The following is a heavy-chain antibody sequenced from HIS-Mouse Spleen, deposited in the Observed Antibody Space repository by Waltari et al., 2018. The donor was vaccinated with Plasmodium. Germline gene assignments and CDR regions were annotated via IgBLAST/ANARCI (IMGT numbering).Heavy chain of an antibody. J-gene: IGHJ4*02. CDR2: IYYSGST. CDR3: ARDRITGTSYFDY. D-gene: IGHD1-7*01. CDR1: VGSITSSSYY. Sequence: QLQLQESGPGLVTPSETLSLTCTVSVGSITSSSYYCGWILQPPGKGLEWIGSIYYSGSTYYNPSRKSRVTISVDTSKNQFSLKLSSVTAADTAVYYCARDRITGTSYFDYWGQGTLVTVSS. V-gene: IGHV4-39*07.